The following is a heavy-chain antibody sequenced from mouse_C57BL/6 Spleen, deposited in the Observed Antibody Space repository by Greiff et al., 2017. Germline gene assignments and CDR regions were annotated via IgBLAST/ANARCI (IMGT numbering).Heavy chain of an antibody. V-gene: IGHV1-69*01. CDR1: GHTFTSYW. CDR2: IDPSDSYT. CDR3: ARKRDYAFAY. J-gene: IGHJ3*01. Sequence: QVQLQQPGAELVMPGASVKLSCKASGHTFTSYWMHWVKQRPGQGLEWIGEIDPSDSYTNYNQKFKGKSTLTVDKSSSTAYMQLSSLTSEDSAVYYCARKRDYAFAYWGQGTLVTVSA. D-gene: IGHD2-4*01.